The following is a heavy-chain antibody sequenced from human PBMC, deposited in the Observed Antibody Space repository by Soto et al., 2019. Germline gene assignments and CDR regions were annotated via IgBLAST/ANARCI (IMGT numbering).Heavy chain of an antibody. Sequence: SETLSLTCTVAGGSISSYYWSWIRQPPGKGLEWIGYIYYSGSTNYNPSLKSRVTISVDTSKNQFSLKLSSVTAADTAVYYCARHQAGYYGSGSYLGYYYYMDVWGKGTTVTVSS. V-gene: IGHV4-59*08. CDR1: GGSISSYY. CDR2: IYYSGST. CDR3: ARHQAGYYGSGSYLGYYYYMDV. D-gene: IGHD3-10*01. J-gene: IGHJ6*03.